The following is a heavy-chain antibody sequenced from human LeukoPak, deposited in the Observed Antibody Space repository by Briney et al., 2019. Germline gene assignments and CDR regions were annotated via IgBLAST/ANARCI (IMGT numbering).Heavy chain of an antibody. CDR1: GFTFSSYA. CDR2: ISGSGGST. Sequence: GGSLRLSCAASGFTFSSYAMSWVRQAPGKGLEWVSAISGSGGSTYYADSVKGRFTISRDNSKNTLYLQMNSLRAEDTAVYYCARDRHYDFWSGYSAHAFDIWGQGTMVTVSS. J-gene: IGHJ3*02. CDR3: ARDRHYDFWSGYSAHAFDI. D-gene: IGHD3-3*01. V-gene: IGHV3-23*01.